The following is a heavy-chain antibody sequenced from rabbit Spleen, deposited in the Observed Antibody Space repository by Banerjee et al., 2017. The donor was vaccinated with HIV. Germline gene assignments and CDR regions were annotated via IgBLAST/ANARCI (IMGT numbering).Heavy chain of an antibody. J-gene: IGHJ3*01. V-gene: IGHV1S47*01. CDR3: VRGASSSGYYSL. D-gene: IGHD1-1*01. Sequence: EPPGESGGGLVQPGGTPKISCKASGFDLRRFGGSWVRQAPGKGLEWIGYIDPVFGATYYATWVNGRFTISRQSAQNTVSLQITSLTAADTATYFCVRGASSSGYYSLGGQGSLVTVS. CDR1: GFDLRRFG. CDR2: IDPVFGAT.